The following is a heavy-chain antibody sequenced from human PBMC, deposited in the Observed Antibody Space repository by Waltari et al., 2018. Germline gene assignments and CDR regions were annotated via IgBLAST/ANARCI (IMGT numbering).Heavy chain of an antibody. V-gene: IGHV4-4*07. D-gene: IGHD1-7*01. Sequence: QVQLQESGPGLVKPSETLSLTCTLSGGSINNYYWTWIRQPAGKGLEWIGRIYSSGSTTTYNPSLKSRVSMSLDASKNQFFLRLTSVTAADTAVYFCARVRAIAVGTASYYYALDVWGQGTTVTVSS. CDR2: IYSSGST. CDR1: GGSINNYY. CDR3: ARVRAIAVGTASYYYALDV. J-gene: IGHJ6*02.